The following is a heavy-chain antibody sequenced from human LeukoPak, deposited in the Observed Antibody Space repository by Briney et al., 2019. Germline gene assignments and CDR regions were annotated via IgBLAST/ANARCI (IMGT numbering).Heavy chain of an antibody. CDR1: GYTFTSYG. CDR2: ISACNGNT. J-gene: IGHJ4*02. V-gene: IGHV1-18*01. CDR3: ARDSSYGIYFDY. Sequence: ASVKVSCKASGYTFTSYGISWVRQAPGQGLEWMGWISACNGNTNYAQKLQGRVTMTTDTSTSTAYMELRSLRSDDTAVYYCARDSSYGIYFDYWGQGTLVTVSS. D-gene: IGHD5-18*01.